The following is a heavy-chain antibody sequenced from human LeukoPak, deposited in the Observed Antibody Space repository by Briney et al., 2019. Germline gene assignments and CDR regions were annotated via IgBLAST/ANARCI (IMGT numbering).Heavy chain of an antibody. D-gene: IGHD1/OR15-1a*01. CDR3: ARGRTGTFDY. V-gene: IGHV3-30*04. Sequence: GGSLRLSCAASGFTFDNYAMSWVRQAPGKGLEWVAVISYDGNEKYSADSVKGRFTISRDNSKNTLYLQMNSLRTEDTAVYYCARGRTGTFDYWGQGNLVTVSS. CDR2: ISYDGNEK. CDR1: GFTFDNYA. J-gene: IGHJ4*02.